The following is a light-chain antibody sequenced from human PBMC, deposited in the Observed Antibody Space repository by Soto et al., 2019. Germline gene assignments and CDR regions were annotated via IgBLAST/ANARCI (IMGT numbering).Light chain of an antibody. CDR1: QSLLHSSGSNL. J-gene: IGKJ4*01. V-gene: IGKV2-28*01. CDR3: MQVLQAPLS. CDR2: LGS. Sequence: EIVMTQSPLSLPVTPGEPASISCRSSQSLLHSSGSNLLDWYLQKPGQSPQLLIYLGSNRASGVPDRFSGSGSGTYFTLKISRVEAEDVGVYYCMQVLQAPLSFGGGTRVEIK.